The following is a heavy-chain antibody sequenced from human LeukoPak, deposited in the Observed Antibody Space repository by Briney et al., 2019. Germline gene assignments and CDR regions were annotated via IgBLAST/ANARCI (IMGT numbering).Heavy chain of an antibody. V-gene: IGHV3-21*01. CDR1: GFTFSSYS. J-gene: IGHJ3*02. CDR3: ASANSGSYSVYAFDI. D-gene: IGHD1-26*01. Sequence: PGGSLRLSCAASGFTFSSYSMNWVRQAPGKGLEWVSSISSSSSYIYYADSVKGRFTISRDNAKNSLYLQMNSLRAEDTAVYYCASANSGSYSVYAFDIWGQGTMVTVSS. CDR2: ISSSSSYI.